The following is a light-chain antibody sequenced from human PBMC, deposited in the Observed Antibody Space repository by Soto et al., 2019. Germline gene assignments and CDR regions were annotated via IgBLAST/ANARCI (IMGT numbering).Light chain of an antibody. Sequence: DIQLTQSPSFLSASVGDRVTITCRASQGISSYLAWYQQKPGKAPKLLIYKASSLESGVPSRFSGSGSGTEFTLTISSLQPDDFATYYCQQSWTFGQGTKVDIK. CDR1: QGISSY. CDR2: KAS. J-gene: IGKJ1*01. CDR3: QQSWT. V-gene: IGKV1-9*01.